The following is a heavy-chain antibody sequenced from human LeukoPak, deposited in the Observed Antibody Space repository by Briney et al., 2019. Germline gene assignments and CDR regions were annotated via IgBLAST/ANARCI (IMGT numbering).Heavy chain of an antibody. V-gene: IGHV4-59*01. Sequence: KSSETLSLTCTVSGGSISSYYWSWIRQPPGKGLEWIGYIYYSGSTNYNPSLKSRVTISVDTSKNQFSLKLSSVTAADTAVYYCARALGYCSSTSCYSYWFDPWGQGTLVTVSS. J-gene: IGHJ5*02. CDR3: ARALGYCSSTSCYSYWFDP. D-gene: IGHD2-2*01. CDR1: GGSISSYY. CDR2: IYYSGST.